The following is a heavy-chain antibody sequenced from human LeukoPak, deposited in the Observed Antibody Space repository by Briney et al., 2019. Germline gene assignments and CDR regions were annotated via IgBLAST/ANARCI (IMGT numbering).Heavy chain of an antibody. CDR2: ISYDGSNN. D-gene: IGHD1-1*01. Sequence: PGGSLRLSCAASGFTFSSYGMHWVRQAPGKGLEWVALISYDGSNNYYADSVKGRFTISRDNSKNTLYLQMNSLRAEDTAVYYCARDNWSLGDYWGQGTLVTVSS. CDR3: ARDNWSLGDY. J-gene: IGHJ4*02. V-gene: IGHV3-30*03. CDR1: GFTFSSYG.